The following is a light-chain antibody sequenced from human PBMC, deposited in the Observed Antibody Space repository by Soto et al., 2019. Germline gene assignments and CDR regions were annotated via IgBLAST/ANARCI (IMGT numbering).Light chain of an antibody. J-gene: IGKJ1*01. CDR2: VAS. CDR1: QIFNSKY. V-gene: IGKV3-20*01. CDR3: QQYRTLWT. Sequence: EIVLTQSPGTLSLSPGERATLSCRASQIFNSKYLAWYQQKPGQAPRLLIYVASSRASGIPDRFSGSASGTDLTLTINRLEPDDSAVYYCQQYRTLWTFGQGTRVEIK.